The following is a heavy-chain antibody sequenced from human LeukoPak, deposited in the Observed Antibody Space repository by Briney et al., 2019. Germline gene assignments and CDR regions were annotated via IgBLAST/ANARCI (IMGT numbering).Heavy chain of an antibody. CDR1: GGSISSYY. D-gene: IGHD5-18*01. Sequence: SETLSLTCTVSGGSISSYYRSWIRQPPGKGLEWIGYIYYSGSTNYNPSLKSRVTISVDTSKNQFSLKLSSVTAADTAVYYCARHFRGRSYGFVYWGQGTLVTVSS. J-gene: IGHJ4*02. CDR2: IYYSGST. CDR3: ARHFRGRSYGFVY. V-gene: IGHV4-59*08.